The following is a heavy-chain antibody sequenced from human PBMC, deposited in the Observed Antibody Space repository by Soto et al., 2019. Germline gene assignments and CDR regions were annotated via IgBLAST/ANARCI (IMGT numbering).Heavy chain of an antibody. V-gene: IGHV1-8*01. CDR1: GYTFTSYD. CDR2: MNPNSGNT. D-gene: IGHD3-3*01. J-gene: IGHJ3*02. CDR3: ARVRFLEWGQDNDAFDI. Sequence: ASVKVSCKASGYTFTSYDINWVRQATGQGLEWMGWMNPNSGNTGYAQKVQGRVTMTRNTSISTAYMELSSLRSEDTAVYYCARVRFLEWGQDNDAFDIWGQGTMVTVSS.